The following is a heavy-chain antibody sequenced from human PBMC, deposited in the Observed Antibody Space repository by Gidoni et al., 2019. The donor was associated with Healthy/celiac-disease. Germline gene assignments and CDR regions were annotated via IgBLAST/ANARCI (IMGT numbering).Heavy chain of an antibody. CDR3: ARVGLAARRGWFDP. Sequence: QVQLQESGPGLVKPSETLSLTCPVSGGSISSYYWSWIRQPPGKGLEWIGYIYYSGSTNYNPSLKSRVTISVDTSKNQFSLKLSSVTAADTAVYYCARVGLAARRGWFDPWGQGTLVTVSS. D-gene: IGHD6-6*01. V-gene: IGHV4-59*01. CDR1: GGSISSYY. CDR2: IYYSGST. J-gene: IGHJ5*02.